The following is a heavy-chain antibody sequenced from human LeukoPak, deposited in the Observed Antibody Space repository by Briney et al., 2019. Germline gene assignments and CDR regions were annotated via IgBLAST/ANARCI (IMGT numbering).Heavy chain of an antibody. J-gene: IGHJ4*02. CDR1: GFTFCIYA. Sequence: PGGSLRLSCAASGFTFCIYAMSWVRQAPGKGLEWVAGIGAGGANTKTADSVRGRFTISGDNPKNTLYLQMNSLRAEDTAVYYCAKDYSSGLTGYFDYWGQGTLVIVSS. D-gene: IGHD3-9*01. CDR3: AKDYSSGLTGYFDY. V-gene: IGHV3-23*01. CDR2: IGAGGANT.